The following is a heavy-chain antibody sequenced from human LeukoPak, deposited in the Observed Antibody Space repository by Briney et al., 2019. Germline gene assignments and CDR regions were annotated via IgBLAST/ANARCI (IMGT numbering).Heavy chain of an antibody. CDR1: GFTFSNAW. J-gene: IGHJ4*02. D-gene: IGHD2/OR15-2a*01. CDR3: TRGFSWYSFDY. CDR2: IKSKTDGGTT. Sequence: GGSLRLSCAASGFTFSNAWMSWVRQVPGKGLEWVGRIKSKTDGGTTDYAAPVKGRFTISRDDSKSIAYLQMNSLKTEDTAVYYCTRGFSWYSFDYWGQGTLVTVSS. V-gene: IGHV3-15*01.